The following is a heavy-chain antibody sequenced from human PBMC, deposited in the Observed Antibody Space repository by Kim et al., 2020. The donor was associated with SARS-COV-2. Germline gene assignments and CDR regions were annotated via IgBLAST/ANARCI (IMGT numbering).Heavy chain of an antibody. CDR3: AKEDYSNYAYYYYYYMDV. J-gene: IGHJ6*03. V-gene: IGHV3-30*02. Sequence: KGRFTISRDNSKNTLYLQMNSLRAEDTAVYYCAKEDYSNYAYYYYYYMDVWGKGTTVTVSS. D-gene: IGHD4-4*01.